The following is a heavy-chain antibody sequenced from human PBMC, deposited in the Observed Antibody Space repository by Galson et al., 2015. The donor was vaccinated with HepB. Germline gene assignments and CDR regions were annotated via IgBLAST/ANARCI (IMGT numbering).Heavy chain of an antibody. Sequence: QSGAEVKKPGESLKISCKGSGYSSTSYWIGWVRQMPGKGLEWMGIIYPGDSDTRYSPSFQGQVTISAAKSISTAYLQWSSLKASDTAMYYCARRVGPPRVHYYGMDVWFHGSPLTVS. CDR3: ARRVGPPRVHYYGMDV. D-gene: IGHD2-15*01. V-gene: IGHV5-51*01. J-gene: IGHJ6*02. CDR1: GYSSTSYW. CDR2: IYPGDSDT.